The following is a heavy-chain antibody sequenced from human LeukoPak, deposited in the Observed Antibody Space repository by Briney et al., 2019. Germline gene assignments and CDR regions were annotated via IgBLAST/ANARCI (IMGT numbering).Heavy chain of an antibody. J-gene: IGHJ3*02. V-gene: IGHV4-39*07. D-gene: IGHD3-16*01. CDR1: GGSISSSSYY. CDR3: CGGLSPTGGDDAFDI. Sequence: SETLSLTCTVSGGSISSSSYYWGWIRQPPGKGLEWIGSIYYSGSTYYNPSLKSRVTISVDTSKNQFSLKLSSVTAADTAVYYCCGGLSPTGGDDAFDIWGQGTMVTVSS. CDR2: IYYSGST.